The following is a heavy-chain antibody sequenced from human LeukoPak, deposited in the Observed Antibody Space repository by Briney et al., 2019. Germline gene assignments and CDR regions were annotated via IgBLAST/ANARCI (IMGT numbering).Heavy chain of an antibody. D-gene: IGHD6-19*01. CDR3: ARRIAVAGTLVGDRAFDI. J-gene: IGHJ3*02. V-gene: IGHV3-23*01. CDR2: ITSGTRT. Sequence: GGSLRLSCAASGFTYDDFGMSWVRQAPGKGLEWVSGITSGTRTYYADSVKGRFAISRDNSKNTMYLQMNTLRAEDTAVYYCARRIAVAGTLVGDRAFDIWGQGTMVIVSS. CDR1: GFTYDDFG.